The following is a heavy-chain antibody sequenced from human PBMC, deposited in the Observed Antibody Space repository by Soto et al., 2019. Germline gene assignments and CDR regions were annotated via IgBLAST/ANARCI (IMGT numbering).Heavy chain of an antibody. CDR2: ISNDGGNT. D-gene: IGHD3-10*01. CDR3: VKPRRPSVIITGGSDYYFDP. CDR1: GFSFRSYA. V-gene: IGHV3-64D*06. J-gene: IGHJ5*02. Sequence: EVQLVESGGGLVQPGGSLRLSCSASGFSFRSYAMHWVRQAPGKGLEYVSVISNDGGNTYYADSVKGRFTISRDNSKNTLFLQMSTLRDADTAWSYCVKPRRPSVIITGGSDYYFDPWGQGTLVTVSS.